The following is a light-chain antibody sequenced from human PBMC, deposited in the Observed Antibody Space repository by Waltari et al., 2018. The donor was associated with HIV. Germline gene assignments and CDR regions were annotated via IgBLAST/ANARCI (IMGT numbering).Light chain of an antibody. CDR2: SDI. CDR3: QSYDSSLRASV. CDR1: RSNIGAGYF. V-gene: IGLV1-40*01. Sequence: QSALTQPPSVSGAPGQRVTISCTGNRSNIGAGYFVHWYQHLPGTAPKLLVYSDINRPSGAPDRFSGSKSGTSASLVITGLQAEDEADYYCQSYDSSLRASVFGGGTKLTVL. J-gene: IGLJ2*01.